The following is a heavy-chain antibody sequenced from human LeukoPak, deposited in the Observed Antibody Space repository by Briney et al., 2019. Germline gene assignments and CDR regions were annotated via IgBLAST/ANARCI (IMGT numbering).Heavy chain of an antibody. V-gene: IGHV4-59*01. Sequence: PGGSLRLSCAASGFTFSSYAMSWIRQPPGKGLEWIGYIYYSGSTNYNPSLKSRVTISVDTSKNQFSLKLSSVTAADTAVYYCARGVIGNYYYYYYGMDVWGQGTTVTVSS. CDR2: IYYSGST. CDR3: ARGVIGNYYYYYYGMDV. CDR1: GFTFSSYA. J-gene: IGHJ6*02. D-gene: IGHD1-7*01.